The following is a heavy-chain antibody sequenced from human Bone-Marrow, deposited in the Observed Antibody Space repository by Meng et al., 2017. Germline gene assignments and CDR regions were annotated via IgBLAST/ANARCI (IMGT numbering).Heavy chain of an antibody. J-gene: IGHJ4*02. CDR1: GYTFPDYW. Sequence: ASVKVSCKASGYTFPDYWLHWVRRAPGQGLEWMGRINPKSGDTHYAQRFQGRVTMTGDTSISTAYMELSGLRSDDTAMYYCARDEDISAAGKLFGDYWGQGNQVNVYS. CDR2: INPKSGDT. CDR3: ARDEDISAAGKLFGDY. V-gene: IGHV1-2*06. D-gene: IGHD6-13*01.